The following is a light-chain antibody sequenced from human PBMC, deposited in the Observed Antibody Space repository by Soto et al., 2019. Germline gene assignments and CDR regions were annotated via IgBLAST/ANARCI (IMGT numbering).Light chain of an antibody. V-gene: IGKV3-20*01. CDR3: QHYGGSEYT. CDR1: QSVSSNY. J-gene: IGKJ2*01. CDR2: GAS. Sequence: ELVLTQSPGTLSLSPGERATLSCRASQSVSSNYLAWYQQKPGQSPRLLIYGASSRATGIPDRFSGSGSGTVFTLTISRLEPEDCAVYYCQHYGGSEYTFGQGTTLEIK.